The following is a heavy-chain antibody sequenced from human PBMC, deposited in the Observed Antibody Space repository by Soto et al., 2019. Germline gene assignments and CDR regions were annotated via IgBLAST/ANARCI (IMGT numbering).Heavy chain of an antibody. CDR3: ARDKKVCSSTSCYTGDYYYGMDV. D-gene: IGHD2-2*02. Sequence: SVKVSCTASGGTFSSYAISWVRQAPGQGLEWMGGIIPIFGTANYAQKFQGRVTITADESTSTAYMELSSLRSEDTAVYYCARDKKVCSSTSCYTGDYYYGMDVWGQGTTVTVSS. CDR2: IIPIFGTA. J-gene: IGHJ6*02. V-gene: IGHV1-69*13. CDR1: GGTFSSYA.